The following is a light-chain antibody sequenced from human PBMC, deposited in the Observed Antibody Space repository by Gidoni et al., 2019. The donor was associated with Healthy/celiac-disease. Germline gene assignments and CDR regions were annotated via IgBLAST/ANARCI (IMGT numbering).Light chain of an antibody. CDR2: GSS. CDR1: QSVSSSY. V-gene: IGKV3-20*01. CDR3: QQYGSSPVIT. Sequence: DIVLTQSPGTLSLSPGERATLSCRASQSVSSSYLAWYQQKPGQAPRLLIYGSSSRATGIPDRISGSGSGTDFTLTISRLEPEDFAGYYCQQYGSSPVITFGQGTRLEIK. J-gene: IGKJ5*01.